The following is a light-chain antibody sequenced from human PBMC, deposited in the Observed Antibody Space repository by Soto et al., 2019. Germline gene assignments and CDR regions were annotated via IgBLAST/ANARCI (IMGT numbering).Light chain of an antibody. Sequence: EIVMTQSPATLSVSPGERATLSCRASQSVSSNLAWYQQKPGQAPRLLLYGASTRATGIPARFSGSGSGTELTLTISSLQSEDFAVYYCQQYNNWPPYTIGQGTKLEIK. CDR1: QSVSSN. CDR3: QQYNNWPPYT. J-gene: IGKJ2*01. V-gene: IGKV3-15*01. CDR2: GAS.